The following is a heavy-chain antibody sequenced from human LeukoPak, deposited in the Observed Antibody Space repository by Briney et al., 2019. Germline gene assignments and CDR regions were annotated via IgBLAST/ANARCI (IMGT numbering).Heavy chain of an antibody. CDR3: ARQYNEIVTGYYRGELYWYFDL. CDR2: INPNSGGT. J-gene: IGHJ2*01. D-gene: IGHD3-9*01. Sequence: ASVKVSCKASGYTFTGYYMHWVRQAPGQGLEWMGWINPNSGGTNYAQKFQGRVTMTRDTSISTAYMELSRLRSDDTAVYYCARQYNEIVTGYYRGELYWYFDLWGRGTLVTVSS. V-gene: IGHV1-2*02. CDR1: GYTFTGYY.